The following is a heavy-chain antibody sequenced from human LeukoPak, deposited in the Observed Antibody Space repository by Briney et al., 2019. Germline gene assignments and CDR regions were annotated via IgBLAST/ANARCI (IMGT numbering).Heavy chain of an antibody. CDR3: ASSGPTVVTRNYYYYMDV. Sequence: GRSLRLSCAASGFTFSSYAMHWVRQAPGKGLEWVAVISYDGSNKYYADSVKGRFTISRDNSKNTLYLQMNSLRAEDTAVYYCASSGPTVVTRNYYYYMDVWGKGTTVTVSS. CDR1: GFTFSSYA. J-gene: IGHJ6*03. V-gene: IGHV3-30-3*01. CDR2: ISYDGSNK. D-gene: IGHD4-23*01.